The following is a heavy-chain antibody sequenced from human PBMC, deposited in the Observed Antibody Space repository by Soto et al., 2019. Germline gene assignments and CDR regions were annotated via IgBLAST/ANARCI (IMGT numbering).Heavy chain of an antibody. V-gene: IGHV3-7*01. D-gene: IGHD5-18*01. Sequence: SPRLSCAASGFPFCSYWMSWVRQAPGKGLEWVANIKQDGSEKTYVDSVKGRFTISRDNAEKSLSLQMSSLRAEDTAVYYCAIPRIQLWAPDGIHIWGQATMVTVSS. J-gene: IGHJ3*02. CDR1: GFPFCSYW. CDR2: IKQDGSEK. CDR3: AIPRIQLWAPDGIHI.